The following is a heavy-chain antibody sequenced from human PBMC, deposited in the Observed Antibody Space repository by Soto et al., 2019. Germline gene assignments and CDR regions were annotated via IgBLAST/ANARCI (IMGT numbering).Heavy chain of an antibody. CDR3: VRDRALDSSGHWFDS. D-gene: IGHD6-19*01. J-gene: IGHJ5*01. CDR2: IYHIGSP. Sequence: PSETLSLTCTVSGSPVSSGGYYWTWIRQFPGKGLEWIGYIYHIGSPSYNPSLKSRLSMSLDESKNQFSLNLTSVTAADTAIYYCVRDRALDSSGHWFDSWGHGTLVTVSS. V-gene: IGHV4-30-4*01. CDR1: GSPVSSGGYY.